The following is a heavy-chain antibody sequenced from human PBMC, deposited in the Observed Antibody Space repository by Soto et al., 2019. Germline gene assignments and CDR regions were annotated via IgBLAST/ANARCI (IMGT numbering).Heavy chain of an antibody. J-gene: IGHJ4*02. D-gene: IGHD3-22*01. V-gene: IGHV3-21*01. CDR1: GFTFSVYH. CDR3: ARKYYYENSISPGGFDF. CDR2: ISSTSSYI. Sequence: GGSLRLSCAASGFTFSVYHMNWVRQAPGKGLEWVSSISSTSSYIFYADSLKGRFTISRDNAKKLLYLQVNSLRAEDTAIYYCARKYYYENSISPGGFDFWGPGTLVTVSS.